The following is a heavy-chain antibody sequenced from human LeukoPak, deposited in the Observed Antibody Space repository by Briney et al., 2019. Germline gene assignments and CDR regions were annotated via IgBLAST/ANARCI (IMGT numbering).Heavy chain of an antibody. CDR2: ISHDGSQR. D-gene: IGHD3-16*01. CDR3: AKGQNRNGGALAY. Sequence: GGSLRLSCAASGLTFSRFGMHWVRQAPGKGLDWVSLISHDGSQRYYTDSVRGRFTISRDNSKNTLYLQMDSLRAEDTAVYYCAKGQNRNGGALAYWGQGTLVTVSS. V-gene: IGHV3-30*18. J-gene: IGHJ4*02. CDR1: GLTFSRFG.